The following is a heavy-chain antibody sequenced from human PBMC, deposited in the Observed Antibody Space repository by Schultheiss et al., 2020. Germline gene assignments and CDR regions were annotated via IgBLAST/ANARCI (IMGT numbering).Heavy chain of an antibody. J-gene: IGHJ6*02. CDR2: IWYDGSNK. V-gene: IGHV3-30*02. CDR1: GFTFSSYG. Sequence: GGSLRLSCAASGFTFSSYGMHWVRQAPGKGLEWVAVIWYDGSNKYYADSVKGRFTISRDNSKNTLYLQMNSLRAEDTAVYYCAKSYRGRSGGSSLGDVWGQGTTVTVSS. CDR3: AKSYRGRSGGSSLGDV. D-gene: IGHD2-15*01.